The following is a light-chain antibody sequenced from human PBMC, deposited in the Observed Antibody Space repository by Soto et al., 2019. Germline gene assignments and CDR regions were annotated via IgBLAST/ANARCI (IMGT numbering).Light chain of an antibody. CDR1: QSVSSTY. CDR3: QQSYSTPWT. CDR2: DAS. J-gene: IGKJ1*01. Sequence: EIVLTQSPGTLSLSPGERATLSCRASQSVSSTYLAWYQQKPGQAPRLLIYDASSRATGIPDRFSASGSGTDFTLTISRLEPEDFAVYYCQQSYSTPWTFGQGTKVEIK. V-gene: IGKV3D-20*02.